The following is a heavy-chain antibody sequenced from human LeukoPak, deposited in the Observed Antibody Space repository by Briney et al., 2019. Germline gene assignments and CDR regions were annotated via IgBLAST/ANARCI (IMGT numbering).Heavy chain of an antibody. CDR1: GFTFSSYS. V-gene: IGHV3-21*01. Sequence: GGSLRLSCAASGFTFSSYSLNWVRQAPGKGLEWVSSITSSSNYIYYADSVKGRFTISRDNSKNTLYLQMNSLRAEDTAVYYCAREAKGYYYDSSGYYYFDYWGQGTLVTVSS. CDR2: ITSSSNYI. J-gene: IGHJ4*02. CDR3: AREAKGYYYDSSGYYYFDY. D-gene: IGHD3-22*01.